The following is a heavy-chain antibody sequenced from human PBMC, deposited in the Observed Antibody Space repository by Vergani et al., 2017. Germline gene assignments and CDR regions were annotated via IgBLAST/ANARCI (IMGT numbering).Heavy chain of an antibody. CDR1: GGSISSYY. Sequence: QVQLQESGPGLVKPSETLSLTCTVSGGSISSYYWSWIRQPPGKGLEWIGYIYYSGSTYYNPSLKSRVTISVDPSKNQFSLKLSSVTAADTAVYYCARLERFALDYWGQGTLVTVSS. CDR2: IYYSGST. CDR3: ARLERFALDY. D-gene: IGHD3-16*01. V-gene: IGHV4-59*04. J-gene: IGHJ4*02.